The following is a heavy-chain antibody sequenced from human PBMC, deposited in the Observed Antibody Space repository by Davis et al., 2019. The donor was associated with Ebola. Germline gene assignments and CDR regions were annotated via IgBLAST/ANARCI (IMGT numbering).Heavy chain of an antibody. CDR1: GYTFTSYG. CDR3: ARAGYSSGWFTPPH. D-gene: IGHD6-19*01. Sequence: ASVKVSCKASGYTFTSYGISWVRQAPGQGLEWMGWISAYNGNTNYAQKLQGRVTVTTDTSTSTAYMELRSLRSDDTAVYYCARAGYSSGWFTPPHWGQGTLVTVSS. V-gene: IGHV1-18*01. J-gene: IGHJ4*02. CDR2: ISAYNGNT.